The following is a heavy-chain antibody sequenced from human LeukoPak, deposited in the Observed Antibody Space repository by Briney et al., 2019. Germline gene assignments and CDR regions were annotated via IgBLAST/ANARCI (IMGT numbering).Heavy chain of an antibody. CDR3: ARGGKKVVPAAIDYYYYYMDV. Sequence: SETLSLTCAVSGYSISSGYYWGWIRQPPGKGLEWIGSIYHSGSTYYNPSLKSRVTISVDTSKNQFSLKLSSVTAADTAVYYCARGGKKVVPAAIDYYYYYMDVWGKGTTVTVSS. CDR1: GYSISSGYY. CDR2: IYHSGST. D-gene: IGHD2-2*01. V-gene: IGHV4-38-2*01. J-gene: IGHJ6*03.